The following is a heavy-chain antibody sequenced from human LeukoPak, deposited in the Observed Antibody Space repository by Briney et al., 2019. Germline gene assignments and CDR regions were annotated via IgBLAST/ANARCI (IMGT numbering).Heavy chain of an antibody. Sequence: GRSLRLSCAASGFTFSSYGMHWVRQAPGKGLEWVAVISYDGSNKYYADSVKGRFTISRDNSKNTPYLQMNSLRAEDTAVYYCAKDYDYVWGSYRFDYWGQGTLVTVSS. CDR2: ISYDGSNK. CDR3: AKDYDYVWGSYRFDY. J-gene: IGHJ4*02. CDR1: GFTFSSYG. V-gene: IGHV3-30*18. D-gene: IGHD3-16*02.